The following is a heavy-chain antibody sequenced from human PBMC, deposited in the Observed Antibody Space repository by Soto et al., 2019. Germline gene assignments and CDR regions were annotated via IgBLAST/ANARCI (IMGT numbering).Heavy chain of an antibody. D-gene: IGHD1-26*01. CDR3: ARCRVGATLIRYFDL. V-gene: IGHV3-74*01. Sequence: GGSLRLSCGVSGFTFRSYAMYWVRQAPGKGLVWVSRINSDGSSTSYADSVKGRFTISRDNAKNTLYLQMNSLRAEDTAVYYCARCRVGATLIRYFDLWGRGTLVTVSS. CDR2: INSDGSST. CDR1: GFTFRSYA. J-gene: IGHJ2*01.